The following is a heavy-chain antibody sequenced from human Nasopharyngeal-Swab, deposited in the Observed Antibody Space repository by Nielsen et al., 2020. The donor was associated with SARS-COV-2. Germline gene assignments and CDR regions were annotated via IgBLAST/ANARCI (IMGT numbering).Heavy chain of an antibody. CDR3: AREAAVTITLDY. J-gene: IGHJ4*02. CDR1: GYTFTGYY. Sequence: ASVKVSCKASGYTFTGYYMHWVRQAPGQGLEWMGWINPNSGGTNYAQKFQGRVTMTRDTSISTAYVELSRLRSDDTAVYYCAREAAVTITLDYWGQGTLVTVSS. CDR2: INPNSGGT. V-gene: IGHV1-2*02. D-gene: IGHD5-24*01.